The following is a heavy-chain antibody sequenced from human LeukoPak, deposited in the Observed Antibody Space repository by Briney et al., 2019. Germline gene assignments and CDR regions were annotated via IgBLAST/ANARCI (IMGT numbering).Heavy chain of an antibody. J-gene: IGHJ6*03. CDR2: INPNSGDT. Sequence: ASVKVSFKSSGYTFTGYYIHWVRQAPGQGLEWMGWINPNSGDTKYAQKFQGRVTMTRDTSISTAYMALTRLRSDDTAVYYCARGGLRVMVSRLYYMDVWGKGTKVTVSS. V-gene: IGHV1-2*02. D-gene: IGHD2-8*01. CDR1: GYTFTGYY. CDR3: ARGGLRVMVSRLYYMDV.